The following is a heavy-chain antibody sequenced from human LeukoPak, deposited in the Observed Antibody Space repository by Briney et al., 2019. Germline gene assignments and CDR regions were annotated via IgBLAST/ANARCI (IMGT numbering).Heavy chain of an antibody. CDR3: AKDGGPYGGIRGYFDY. Sequence: PGGALRLSCSAPVLPLDYHAMHWVRQAPGKGLEWVSGIRWNSGRIAYVDAVKDGFTISRDNAKKFLFLQMNSLRVEDMALYYCAKDGGPYGGIRGYFDYWGQGTLVTASS. V-gene: IGHV3-9*03. D-gene: IGHD4-23*01. CDR1: VLPLDYHA. J-gene: IGHJ4*02. CDR2: IRWNSGRI.